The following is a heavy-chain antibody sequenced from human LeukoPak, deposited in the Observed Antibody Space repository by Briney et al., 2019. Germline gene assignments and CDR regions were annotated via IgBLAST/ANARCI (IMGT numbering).Heavy chain of an antibody. CDR1: GYTFTSYY. V-gene: IGHV1-46*01. CDR3: ARPLRFLEWLEAFDI. CDR2: INPSGGST. D-gene: IGHD3-3*01. J-gene: IGHJ3*02. Sequence: ASVKVSCKGSGYTFTSYYMHWVRQAPGQGLEWMGIINPSGGSTSYAQKFQGRVTMTRDTSTSTVYMELSSLRSEDTAVYYCARPLRFLEWLEAFDIWGQGTMVTVSS.